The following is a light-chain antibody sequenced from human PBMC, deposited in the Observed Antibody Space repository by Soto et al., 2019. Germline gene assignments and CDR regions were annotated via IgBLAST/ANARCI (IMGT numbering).Light chain of an antibody. Sequence: EIVLTQSPGTLSLSPGERATLSCRASQSVSSSYLAWYQQKPGQAPRLLIYGASSRATGIPDQFSGSGSGTDFTLNISRLEREDFAVYYCQQYGSSPVTFGQGTKLEIK. CDR2: GAS. J-gene: IGKJ2*01. V-gene: IGKV3-20*01. CDR1: QSVSSSY. CDR3: QQYGSSPVT.